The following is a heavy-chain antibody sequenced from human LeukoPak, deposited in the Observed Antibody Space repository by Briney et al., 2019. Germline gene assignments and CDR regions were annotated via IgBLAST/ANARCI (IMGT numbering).Heavy chain of an antibody. CDR3: AGTYYDILTGYHARDYYGMDV. CDR1: GGSISSYY. V-gene: IGHV4-59*01. Sequence: PSETLSLTCTVSGGSISSYYWSWVRQPPGKGLEWIGYIYYSGSTNYNPSLKSRVTISVDTSKNQFSLKLSSVTAADTAVYYCAGTYYDILTGYHARDYYGMDVWGQGTTVTVSS. D-gene: IGHD3-9*01. J-gene: IGHJ6*02. CDR2: IYYSGST.